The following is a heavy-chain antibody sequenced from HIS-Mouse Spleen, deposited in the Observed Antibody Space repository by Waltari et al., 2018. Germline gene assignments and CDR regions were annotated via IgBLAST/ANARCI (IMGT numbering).Heavy chain of an antibody. D-gene: IGHD6-13*01. CDR3: AREIPYSSSWYDWYFDL. J-gene: IGHJ2*01. CDR1: GGSISRSSYY. V-gene: IGHV4-39*07. Sequence: QLQLQESGPGLVKPSDTLSRTCPVSGGSISRSSYYWGWIRQPPGKGLEWIGSIYYSGSTYYNPSLKSRVTISVDTSKNQFSLKLSSVTAADTAVYYCAREIPYSSSWYDWYFDLWGRGTLVTVSS. CDR2: IYYSGST.